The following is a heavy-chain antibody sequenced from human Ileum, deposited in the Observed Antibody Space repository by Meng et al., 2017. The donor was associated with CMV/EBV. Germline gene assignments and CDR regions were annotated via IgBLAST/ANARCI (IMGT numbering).Heavy chain of an antibody. Sequence: GGSLRLSCAASGFTFSSYWMHWVRQAQGKGLVWVSRINTDGSTTDYADSVKGRFTISRDDAKNTLYLQMNSLRAEDTAVYYCARAGAYRFDFWGQGTLVTGSS. CDR1: GFTFSSYW. CDR3: ARAGAYRFDF. J-gene: IGHJ4*02. CDR2: INTDGSTT. V-gene: IGHV3-74*01. D-gene: IGHD4/OR15-4a*01.